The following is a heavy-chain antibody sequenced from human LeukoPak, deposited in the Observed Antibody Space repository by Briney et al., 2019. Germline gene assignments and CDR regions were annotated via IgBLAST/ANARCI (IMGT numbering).Heavy chain of an antibody. CDR3: AKDPFSHNSGWNRVAY. V-gene: IGHV3-23*01. Sequence: GGSLRLSCAASGFTFSSYGMSWVRQAPGKGLEWVSSIIYSGGSTDYADSVKGCFTIYRDNSKNTLYLQMNSLRAEATAVSYCAKDPFSHNSGWNRVAYWGQGTLVTVSS. J-gene: IGHJ4*02. CDR2: IIYSGGST. CDR1: GFTFSSYG. D-gene: IGHD6-19*01.